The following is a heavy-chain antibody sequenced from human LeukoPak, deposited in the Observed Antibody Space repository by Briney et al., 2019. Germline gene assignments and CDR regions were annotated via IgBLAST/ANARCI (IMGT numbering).Heavy chain of an antibody. CDR3: ATAPYPRSWGLFDY. Sequence: SETLSLTCTVSGGSISSYYWSWIRQPPGKGLEWIGYIYYSGSTNYNPSLKSRVTISVDTSKNQFSLKLSSVTAEDTAVYYCATAPYPRSWGLFDYWGQGTLVTVSS. D-gene: IGHD3-16*01. J-gene: IGHJ4*02. CDR1: GGSISSYY. CDR2: IYYSGST. V-gene: IGHV4-59*01.